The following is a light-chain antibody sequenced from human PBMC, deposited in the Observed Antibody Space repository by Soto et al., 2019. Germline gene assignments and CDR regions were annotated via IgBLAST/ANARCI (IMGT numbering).Light chain of an antibody. CDR3: QQYGNSPPT. J-gene: IGKJ4*01. CDR2: GAS. CDR1: QSVSSSY. Sequence: ELVLTQSPGTLSLSPGERATLFCRASQSVSSSYLAWYQQKPGQAPRLLIYGASSKATGIPDRFSGSGSGTDFNLTSSKLHPEDFAVYSCQQYGNSPPTFGGGTKVELK. V-gene: IGKV3-20*01.